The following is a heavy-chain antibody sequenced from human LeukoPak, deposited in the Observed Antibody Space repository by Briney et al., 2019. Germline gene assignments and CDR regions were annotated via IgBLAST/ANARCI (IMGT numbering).Heavy chain of an antibody. D-gene: IGHD2-15*01. J-gene: IGHJ1*01. CDR1: GGSISSSSYF. CDR2: IYYSGTT. CDR3: ALGYCGGGSCYAREYFQH. Sequence: SETLSLTCTVSGGSISSSSYFWGWIRQPPGKGLEWIGTIYYSGTTYNNPSLKSRVTISVDTSKNQFSLRLSSVTAADTAVYYCALGYCGGGSCYAREYFQHWGQGTLVTVSS. V-gene: IGHV4-39*07.